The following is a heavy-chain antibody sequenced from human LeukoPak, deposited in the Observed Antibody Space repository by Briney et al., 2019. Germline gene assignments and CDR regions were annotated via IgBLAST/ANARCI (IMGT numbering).Heavy chain of an antibody. D-gene: IGHD1-14*01. J-gene: IGHJ3*02. V-gene: IGHV3-30*03. CDR2: ISYDGSNK. CDR3: ASPVFFDI. CDR1: GFTFSSYG. Sequence: GGSLRLSCAASGFTFSSYGMHWVRQAPGKGLEWVAVISYDGSNKYYADSVKGRFTISRDISKNTLYLQMNSLRAEDTAVYYCASPVFFDIWGQGTMVTVSS.